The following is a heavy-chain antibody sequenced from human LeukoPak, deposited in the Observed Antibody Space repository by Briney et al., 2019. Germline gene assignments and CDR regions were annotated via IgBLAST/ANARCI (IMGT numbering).Heavy chain of an antibody. CDR2: IWYDGSNK. CDR3: ARAGGGYSYGYKLEETYYMDV. CDR1: GFTSSSYG. V-gene: IGHV3-33*01. Sequence: GRSLRLSCAASGFTSSSYGMHWVRQAPGKGLEWVAVIWYDGSNKYYADSVKGRFTISRDNSKNTLYLQMNSLRAEDTAVYYCARAGGGYSYGYKLEETYYMDVWGKGTTVTVSS. J-gene: IGHJ6*03. D-gene: IGHD5-18*01.